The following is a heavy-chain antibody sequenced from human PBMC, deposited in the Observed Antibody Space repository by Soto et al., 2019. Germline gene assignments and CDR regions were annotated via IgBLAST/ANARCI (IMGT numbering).Heavy chain of an antibody. D-gene: IGHD2-8*02. J-gene: IGHJ4*02. CDR1: GFTVSTYG. Sequence: GGSLRLSCAVSGFTVSTYGMHWVRQAPGKGLEWVAVISRDGGTKYYADSVKGRFTISRDNSRNTLFLEMNSLRGDDMAVYYCTGEVTSGYWGQGTLVTVSS. CDR2: ISRDGGTK. CDR3: TGEVTSGY. V-gene: IGHV3-30*03.